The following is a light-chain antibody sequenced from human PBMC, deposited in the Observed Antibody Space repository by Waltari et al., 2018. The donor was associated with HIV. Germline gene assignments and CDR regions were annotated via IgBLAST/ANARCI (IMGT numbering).Light chain of an antibody. CDR3: QSYDSSLSGVL. J-gene: IGLJ2*01. CDR1: SSNIGAGYE. Sequence: QSVLTQPPSVSGAPGQRVTMSCTGGSSNIGAGYEVHWYQQLPGTGPKLLIYDINNRPSGVPDRFSGSKSGTSASLAITGLQAEDEADYYCQSYDSSLSGVLFGGGTKLTVL. CDR2: DIN. V-gene: IGLV1-40*01.